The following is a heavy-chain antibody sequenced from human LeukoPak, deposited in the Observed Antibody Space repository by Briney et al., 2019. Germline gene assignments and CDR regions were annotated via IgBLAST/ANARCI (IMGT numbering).Heavy chain of an antibody. Sequence: PSETLSLTCTVSGGSISSGGYYWSWIRQPPGKGLEWIGYIYHSGSTYYNPSLKSRVTISVDRSKNQFSLKLSSVTAADTAVYYCARIGGLDDAARPGMGYYYYMDVWGKGTTVTVSS. J-gene: IGHJ6*03. CDR1: GGSISSGGYY. V-gene: IGHV4-30-2*01. CDR3: ARIGGLDDAARPGMGYYYYMDV. D-gene: IGHD6-6*01. CDR2: IYHSGST.